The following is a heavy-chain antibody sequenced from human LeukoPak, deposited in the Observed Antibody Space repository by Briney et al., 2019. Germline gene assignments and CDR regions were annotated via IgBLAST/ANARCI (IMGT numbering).Heavy chain of an antibody. CDR2: IYHSGST. J-gene: IGHJ6*04. Sequence: SETLSLTCAVSGGSISSSNWWSWVRQPPGKGLEWIGEIYHSGSTNYNPSLKSRVTISVDKSKNQFSLKLRSVTVADTAVYYCASLVVPAAMGGGTNYYYYYGMDVWGKGTTVTVSS. D-gene: IGHD2-2*01. CDR1: GGSISSSNW. V-gene: IGHV4-4*02. CDR3: ASLVVPAAMGGGTNYYYYYGMDV.